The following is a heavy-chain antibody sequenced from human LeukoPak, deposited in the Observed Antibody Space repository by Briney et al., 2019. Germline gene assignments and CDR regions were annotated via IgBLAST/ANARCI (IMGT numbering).Heavy chain of an antibody. CDR3: ARAAIEYSSLSGAFDI. CDR2: IYHSGST. J-gene: IGHJ3*02. V-gene: IGHV4-34*01. Sequence: SETLSLTCAVYGGSFSGYYWSWIRQPPGKGLEWIGSIYHSGSTYYNPSLKSRVTISVDTSKNQFSLKLSSVTAADTAVYYCARAAIEYSSLSGAFDIWGQGTMVTVSS. CDR1: GGSFSGYY. D-gene: IGHD6-6*01.